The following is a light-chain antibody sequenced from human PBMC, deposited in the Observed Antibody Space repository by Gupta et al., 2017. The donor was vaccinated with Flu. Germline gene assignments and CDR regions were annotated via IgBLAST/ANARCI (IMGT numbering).Light chain of an antibody. V-gene: IGKV2-30*01. CDR3: MQVSHWPYT. J-gene: IGKJ2*01. Sequence: DVVMTQSPLFLPATLGQPASISCKSSRSLVYTDGKTYLNWFHQRPGQSPRRLISRISDRDSGVPDRFGGSGSGTDFTLKISRVEAEDVGVYYCMQVSHWPYTFGQGTKLELK. CDR1: RSLVYTDGKTY. CDR2: RIS.